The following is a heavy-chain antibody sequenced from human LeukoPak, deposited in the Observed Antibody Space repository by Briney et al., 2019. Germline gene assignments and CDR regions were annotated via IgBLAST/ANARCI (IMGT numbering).Heavy chain of an antibody. J-gene: IGHJ4*02. CDR2: INSDGSST. CDR3: ARPAYCSRGSCYLYYFEY. D-gene: IGHD2-15*01. CDR1: GFTFSSYW. V-gene: IGHV3-74*01. Sequence: GGSLRLSCAASGFTFSSYWMHWVRQAPGKGLVWVSRINSDGSSTSYADSVKGRFTISRDNAKNTLYLQMNSLRAEDTAVYYCARPAYCSRGSCYLYYFEYWGQGTLVTVSS.